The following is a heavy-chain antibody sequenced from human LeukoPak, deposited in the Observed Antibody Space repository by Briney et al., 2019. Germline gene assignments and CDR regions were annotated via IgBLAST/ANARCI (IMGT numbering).Heavy chain of an antibody. J-gene: IGHJ4*02. CDR3: VRDNPEVATFDY. D-gene: IGHD5-24*01. CDR2: IIPILGIA. CDR1: GGTFSSYA. Sequence: GASVKVSCKASGGTFSSYAISWVRQAPGQGLEWMGRIIPILGIANYAQKFQGRVTITADKSTSTAYMELSSLRSEDTAVYYCVRDNPEVATFDYWGQGTLVTVSS. V-gene: IGHV1-69*04.